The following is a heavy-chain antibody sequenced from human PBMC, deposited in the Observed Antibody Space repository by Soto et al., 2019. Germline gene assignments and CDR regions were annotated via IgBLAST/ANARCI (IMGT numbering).Heavy chain of an antibody. V-gene: IGHV3-21*06. Sequence: PGGSLRLSCAASGFNFTRYSMNWVRQAPGNGLEWVSSISSTTNYIYYGDSMKGRCTISRDNAKNSLYLEMNSLRAEDTAVYFGARESEELTSNFDYWGQGTLVTVSS. J-gene: IGHJ4*02. CDR2: ISSTTNYI. CDR1: GFNFTRYS. CDR3: ARESEELTSNFDY. D-gene: IGHD1-7*01.